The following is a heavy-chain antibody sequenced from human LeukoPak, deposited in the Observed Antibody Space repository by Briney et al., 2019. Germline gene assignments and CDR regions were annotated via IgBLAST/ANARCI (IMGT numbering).Heavy chain of an antibody. CDR1: GFTFSTYS. CDR3: APGPPYVT. J-gene: IGHJ5*02. Sequence: PGGSLRLSCVASGFTFSTYSMNWVRQAPGKGLEWVSSISSSSNYIYYADSVKGRITISRDNAKNSLYLQMNSLRAEDTAVYYCAPGPPYVTWGQGTLVTVSS. CDR2: ISSSSNYI. V-gene: IGHV3-21*01. D-gene: IGHD3-16*01.